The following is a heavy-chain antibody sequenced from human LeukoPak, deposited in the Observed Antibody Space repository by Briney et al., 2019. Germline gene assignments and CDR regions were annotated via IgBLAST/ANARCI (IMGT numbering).Heavy chain of an antibody. CDR3: ARDRADGYNYGDSFDN. V-gene: IGHV3-66*01. CDR2: IYSNGKA. Sequence: GGSLRLSCVASGFTVSNNYMSWVRQAPGKGLEWVSVIYSNGKAYYIGSVKGRFTISRDISQNTLFLQMNNLRAEDTAVYYCARDRADGYNYGDSFDNWGQGGLVTVSS. J-gene: IGHJ4*02. CDR1: GFTVSNNY. D-gene: IGHD5-18*01.